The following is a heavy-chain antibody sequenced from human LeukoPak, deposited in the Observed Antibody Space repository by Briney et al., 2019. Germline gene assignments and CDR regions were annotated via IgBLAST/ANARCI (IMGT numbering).Heavy chain of an antibody. Sequence: PGGSLRLSCAASGFAISSYWMSWVRQAPGKGLVWVARVKYDGTVTTYADFVKGRFTISKESAKNTLYLQMNSLRAEDTGVYYCVKSDWFDPWGQGTLVTVSS. V-gene: IGHV3-74*01. CDR3: VKSDWFDP. CDR1: GFAISSYW. CDR2: VKYDGTVT. J-gene: IGHJ5*02.